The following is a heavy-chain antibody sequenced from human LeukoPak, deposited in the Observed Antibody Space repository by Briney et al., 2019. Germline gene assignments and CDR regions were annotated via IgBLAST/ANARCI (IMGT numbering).Heavy chain of an antibody. CDR3: ARSSGNYWAAPFDY. CDR2: IRDSDFST. Sequence: PGGSLRLSCTASGLNFRSYALSWVRQAPGKGLEWVSGIRDSDFSTYYADSVKGRFTISRDNSKSPVYLQMNSLRAEDTAVYYCARSSGNYWAAPFDYWGQGTLVTVSS. CDR1: GLNFRSYA. J-gene: IGHJ4*02. D-gene: IGHD1-26*01. V-gene: IGHV3-23*01.